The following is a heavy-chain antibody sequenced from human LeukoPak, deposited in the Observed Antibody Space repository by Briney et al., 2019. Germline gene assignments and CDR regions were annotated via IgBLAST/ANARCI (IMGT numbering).Heavy chain of an antibody. J-gene: IGHJ4*02. CDR1: GGPFSGYY. V-gene: IGHV4-34*01. CDR3: ARARGDYYDSSGYYSAFDY. D-gene: IGHD3-22*01. Sequence: PSETLSLTCAVYGGPFSGYYWSWIRQPPGKGLEWIGEINHSGSANYNPSLKSRVTISVDMSKNQSSLKLSSVTAADTAVYNCARARGDYYDSSGYYSAFDYWGQGTLVTVSS. CDR2: INHSGSA.